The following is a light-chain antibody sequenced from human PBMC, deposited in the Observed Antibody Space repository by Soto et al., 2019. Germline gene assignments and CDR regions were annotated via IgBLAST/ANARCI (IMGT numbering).Light chain of an antibody. J-gene: IGLJ3*02. Sequence: QSVLTQPPSASGTPGQRVTISCSGSSSNIGSSSGINFVHWYQQLPGTAPKLLIYRNHQRPSGVPDRFSGSKSGTSASLAISGLRSDDEADYYCASWDDSLRGVVFGGGTKLTVL. CDR3: ASWDDSLRGVV. CDR2: RNH. CDR1: SSNIGSSSGINF. V-gene: IGLV1-47*01.